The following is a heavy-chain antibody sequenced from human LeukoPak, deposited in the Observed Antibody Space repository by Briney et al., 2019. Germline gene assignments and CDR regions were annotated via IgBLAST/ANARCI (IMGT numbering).Heavy chain of an antibody. V-gene: IGHV4-59*10. CDR1: GGSFSSYY. Sequence: PSETLSLTCAVYGGSFSSYYWSWIRQPAGKGLEWIGRIYTSGSTSYNPSLKSRVTMSVDTSKNQFSLKLSSVTAADTAVYYCARGVDIAGYDSPWFDPWGQGTLVTVSS. J-gene: IGHJ5*02. D-gene: IGHD5-12*01. CDR2: IYTSGST. CDR3: ARGVDIAGYDSPWFDP.